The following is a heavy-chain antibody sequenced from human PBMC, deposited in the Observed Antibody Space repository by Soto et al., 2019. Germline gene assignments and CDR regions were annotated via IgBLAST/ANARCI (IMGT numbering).Heavy chain of an antibody. V-gene: IGHV4-39*01. CDR1: GGSISSSSYY. Sequence: SETLSLTCTVSGGSISSSSYYWGWIRQPPGKGLEWIGSIYYSGSTYYNPSLKSRVTISVDTSKNQFPLKLSSVTAADTAVYYCARYGVTSRDTFDIWGRGTMFTVSS. CDR2: IYYSGST. D-gene: IGHD4-17*01. J-gene: IGHJ3*02. CDR3: ARYGVTSRDTFDI.